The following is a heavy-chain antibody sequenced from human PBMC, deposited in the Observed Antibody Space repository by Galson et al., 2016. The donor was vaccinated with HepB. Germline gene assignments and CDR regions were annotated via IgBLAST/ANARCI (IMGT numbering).Heavy chain of an antibody. CDR2: IYTSGST. J-gene: IGHJ4*02. CDR3: ARLEEGVAAAGTPTNFDY. Sequence: TLSLTCTISGGSISSGSYYWSWIRQPVGKGLEWIGRIYTSGSTNYNPSLKSRVTISVDTSKNQFSLKLSSVTAADTAVYYCARLEEGVAAAGTPTNFDYWGQGTLVTVSS. V-gene: IGHV4-61*02. CDR1: GGSISSGSYY. D-gene: IGHD6-13*01.